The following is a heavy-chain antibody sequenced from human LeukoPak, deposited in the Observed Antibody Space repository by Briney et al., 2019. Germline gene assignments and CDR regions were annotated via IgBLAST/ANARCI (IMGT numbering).Heavy chain of an antibody. V-gene: IGHV3-7*01. D-gene: IGHD6-19*01. CDR2: IKQDGSEK. CDR1: GFTFSSYW. Sequence: GGSLRLSCAASGFTFSSYWMSWVRQAPGKGLEWVANIKQDGSEKYYVDSVKGRFTISRDNAKNSLYLQMNSLRAEDTAVYYCARDDFGGWYYFDYWGQRTLVTVSS. CDR3: ARDDFGGWYYFDY. J-gene: IGHJ4*02.